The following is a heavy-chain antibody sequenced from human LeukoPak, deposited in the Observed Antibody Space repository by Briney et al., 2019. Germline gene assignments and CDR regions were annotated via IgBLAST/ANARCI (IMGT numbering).Heavy chain of an antibody. Sequence: ASVKVSCKASGYTFTGYYMHWVRQAPGQGLEWMGWINPNSGGTNYAQKFQGRVTMTRDTSISTAYMELSRLRSDDTAVYYCARDRADSSSWYVFYYYYYMDVWGKGTTVTVSS. CDR1: GYTFTGYY. CDR2: INPNSGGT. D-gene: IGHD6-13*01. J-gene: IGHJ6*03. CDR3: ARDRADSSSWYVFYYYYYMDV. V-gene: IGHV1-2*02.